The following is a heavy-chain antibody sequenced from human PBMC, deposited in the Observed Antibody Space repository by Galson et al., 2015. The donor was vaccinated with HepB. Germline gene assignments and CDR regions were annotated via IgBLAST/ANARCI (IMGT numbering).Heavy chain of an antibody. D-gene: IGHD1-26*01. Sequence: SLRLSCAASGFTFSSYSMNWVRQAPGKGLEWVSSISSSSSYIYYADSVKGRFTISRDNAKNSLYLQMNSLRAEDTAVYYCAREPREGWFDPWGQGTLVTVSS. CDR1: GFTFSSYS. CDR3: AREPREGWFDP. CDR2: ISSSSSYI. V-gene: IGHV3-21*01. J-gene: IGHJ5*02.